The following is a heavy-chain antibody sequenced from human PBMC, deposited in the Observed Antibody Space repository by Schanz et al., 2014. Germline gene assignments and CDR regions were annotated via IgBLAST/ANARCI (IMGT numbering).Heavy chain of an antibody. CDR2: IYSRGSS. V-gene: IGHV4-61*02. D-gene: IGHD5-12*01. Sequence: QVQLQESGPGLVKPSQTLSLTCTVSGGSISSATYYWSWVRQPAGKGLEWIGRIYSRGSSTYNPSLKSRVPITIDPSNTQSPLNRNSGTAADTAVYYCARGGSVATIAPYTWFDPWGQGTRXTVSS. CDR3: ARGGSVATIAPYTWFDP. J-gene: IGHJ5*02. CDR1: GGSISSATYY.